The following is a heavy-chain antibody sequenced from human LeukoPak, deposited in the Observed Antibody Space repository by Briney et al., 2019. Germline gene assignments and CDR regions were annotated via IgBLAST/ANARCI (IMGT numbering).Heavy chain of an antibody. J-gene: IGHJ4*02. CDR2: IYYSGST. CDR1: GGSISSYY. Sequence: SETLSLTCTVSGGSISSYYWSWIRQPPGKGLEWIGYIYYSGSTNYNPSLKSRVTMSVDTSKNQFSLKLSSVTAADTAVYYCARERGYSGYLFDYWGQGTLVTVSS. V-gene: IGHV4-59*12. CDR3: ARERGYSGYLFDY. D-gene: IGHD5-12*01.